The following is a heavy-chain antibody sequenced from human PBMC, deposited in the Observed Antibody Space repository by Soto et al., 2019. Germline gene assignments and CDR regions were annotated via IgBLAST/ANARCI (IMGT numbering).Heavy chain of an antibody. J-gene: IGHJ3*02. Sequence: SETLSLTCTVSGGSISSYYWSWVRQPPGKGLGWIGDIYYSGSTNYNPSLKSRGTISVDTSKNQFSLKLSSVTAADTAVYYCAKGGSGSYSNAFDIWGQGTMVTVSS. D-gene: IGHD3-10*01. CDR1: GGSISSYY. V-gene: IGHV4-59*08. CDR2: IYYSGST. CDR3: AKGGSGSYSNAFDI.